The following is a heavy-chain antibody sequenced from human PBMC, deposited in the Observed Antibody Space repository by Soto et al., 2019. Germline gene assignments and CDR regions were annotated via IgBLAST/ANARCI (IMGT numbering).Heavy chain of an antibody. D-gene: IGHD3-22*01. CDR2: IYYSGST. Sequence: PSETLSLTCTVSGGSISSGDYYWSWIRQPPGKGLEWIGYIYYSGSTYYNPSLKSRVTISVDTSKNQFSLKLSSVTAADTAVYYRDRQSDSSGYYKYYYYGMDVWGQGTTVTVSS. CDR1: GGSISSGDYY. CDR3: DRQSDSSGYYKYYYYGMDV. V-gene: IGHV4-30-4*01. J-gene: IGHJ6*02.